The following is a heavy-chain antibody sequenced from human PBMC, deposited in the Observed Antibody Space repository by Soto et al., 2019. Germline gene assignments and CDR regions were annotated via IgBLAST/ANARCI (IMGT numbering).Heavy chain of an antibody. Sequence: SETLSLTCTVSGGSISSAGYYWSWIRQHPGKGLEWIGYIYYSGSTYYNPSLKSRVTISVDTSKNQFSLKLSSVTAADTDVYYCASGWFLASDIWGQGTMVTVSS. J-gene: IGHJ3*02. D-gene: IGHD3-9*01. CDR1: GGSISSAGYY. CDR3: ASGWFLASDI. V-gene: IGHV4-31*03. CDR2: IYYSGST.